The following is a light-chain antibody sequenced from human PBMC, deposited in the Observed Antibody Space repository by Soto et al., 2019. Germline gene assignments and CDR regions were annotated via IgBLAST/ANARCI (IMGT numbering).Light chain of an antibody. V-gene: IGKV1-39*01. J-gene: IGKJ2*01. CDR2: AAS. Sequence: DIQMTQSPSSLSASVGDMVTITCRASQSISSYLNWYQQKPGKAPKLLIYAASSLQSGVPSRFSGSGSGTDFTLTISSLQPEDFATYYCQQSYSTPRTFGQGTKLEIK. CDR3: QQSYSTPRT. CDR1: QSISSY.